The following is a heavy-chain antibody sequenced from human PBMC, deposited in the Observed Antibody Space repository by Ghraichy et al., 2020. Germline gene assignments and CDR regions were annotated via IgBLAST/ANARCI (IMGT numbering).Heavy chain of an antibody. CDR3: ARGSNGDYGRWFDP. Sequence: GGSLRLTCAASGFIFSSYGMNWVRQAPGKGLEWVAVIWYDGSNKYYADSVKGRFTISRDNSKNTLYLQMNSLRAEETAVYYCARGSNGDYGRWFDPWGQGTLVTVSS. CDR2: IWYDGSNK. J-gene: IGHJ5*02. V-gene: IGHV3-33*01. CDR1: GFIFSSYG. D-gene: IGHD4-17*01.